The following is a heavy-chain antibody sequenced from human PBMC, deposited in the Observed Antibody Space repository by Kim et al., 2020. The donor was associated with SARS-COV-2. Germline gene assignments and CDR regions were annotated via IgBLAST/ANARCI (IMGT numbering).Heavy chain of an antibody. CDR1: GYTFTSYA. CDR3: ARDSSSSWHPIYYYYYYMDV. J-gene: IGHJ6*03. D-gene: IGHD2-2*01. Sequence: ASVKVSCKASGYTFTSYAMNWVRQAPGQGLEWMGWINTNTGNPTYAQGFTGRFVFSLDTSVSTAYLQISSLKAEDTAVYYCARDSSSSWHPIYYYYYYMDVWGKGTTVTVSS. V-gene: IGHV7-4-1*02. CDR2: INTNTGNP.